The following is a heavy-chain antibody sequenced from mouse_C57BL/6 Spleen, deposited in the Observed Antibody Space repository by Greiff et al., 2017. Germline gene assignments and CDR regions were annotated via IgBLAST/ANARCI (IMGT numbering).Heavy chain of an antibody. V-gene: IGHV1-55*01. Sequence: QVQLQQPGAELVKPGASVKMSCKASGYTFTSYWITWVKQRPGQGLEWIGDIYPGSGSTNYNEKFKSKATLTVDTSASTAYMQLSSLTSEDSAADYCARRSDYYGSRYWGQGTLVTVSA. CDR2: IYPGSGST. J-gene: IGHJ3*01. D-gene: IGHD1-1*01. CDR1: GYTFTSYW. CDR3: ARRSDYYGSRY.